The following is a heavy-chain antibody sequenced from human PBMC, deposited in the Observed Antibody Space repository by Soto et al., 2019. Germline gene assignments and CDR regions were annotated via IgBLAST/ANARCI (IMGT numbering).Heavy chain of an antibody. CDR3: ARQVAASYYGMDV. J-gene: IGHJ6*02. V-gene: IGHV5-51*01. CDR2: IYPGDSDT. Sequence: GESLKISCKGSGYTFTSYWIGWVRQMPGKGLEWMGIIYPGDSDTRYSPSFQGQVTISVDKSISTAYLQWSSLKASDTAMYYCARQVAASYYGMDVWGQRTTVTVSS. D-gene: IGHD5-12*01. CDR1: GYTFTSYW.